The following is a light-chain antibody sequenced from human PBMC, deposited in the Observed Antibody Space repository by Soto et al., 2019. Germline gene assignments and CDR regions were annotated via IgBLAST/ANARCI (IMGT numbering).Light chain of an antibody. CDR2: GTS. CDR3: QQYGTSSLT. CDR1: QSISSIY. J-gene: IGKJ4*01. V-gene: IGKV3-20*01. Sequence: TQTPSTLSASLGDRVTITCRASQSISSIYLAWYQRKPGQAPRLLIHGTSTRAPGIPDRFSGSGSGTDFTLTISRLEPEDFAMYYCQQYGTSSLTFGGGTKVEVK.